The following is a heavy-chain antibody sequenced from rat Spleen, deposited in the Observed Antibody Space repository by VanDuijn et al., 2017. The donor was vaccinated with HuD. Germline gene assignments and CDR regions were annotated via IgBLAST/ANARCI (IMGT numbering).Heavy chain of an antibody. CDR2: ITYSGST. CDR1: GSSITSNY. D-gene: IGHD1-7*01. Sequence: EVQLQESGPGLVRPSQSLSLTCSVTGSSITSNYWGWIRKFPGNKMEWIGHITYSGSTSYNPSLKSRISITRDTSKNQFFLQLNSVTTEYTATYYCARSSSYYGYTYFDYWGQGVMVTVSS. V-gene: IGHV3-1*01. J-gene: IGHJ2*01. CDR3: ARSSSYYGYTYFDY.